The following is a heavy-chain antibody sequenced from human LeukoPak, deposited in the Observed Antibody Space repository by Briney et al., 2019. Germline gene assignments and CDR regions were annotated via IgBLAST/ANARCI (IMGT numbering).Heavy chain of an antibody. V-gene: IGHV4-34*01. CDR1: GGSFSGYY. CDR3: ARVGGYWVLDY. J-gene: IGHJ4*02. Sequence: SETLSLTRAVYGGSFSGYYWSWIRQPPGKGLEWIGEINHSGSTNYNPSLKSRVTISVDTSKNQFSPKLSSVTAADTAVYYCARVGGYWVLDYWGQGTLVTVSS. D-gene: IGHD2-21*02. CDR2: INHSGST.